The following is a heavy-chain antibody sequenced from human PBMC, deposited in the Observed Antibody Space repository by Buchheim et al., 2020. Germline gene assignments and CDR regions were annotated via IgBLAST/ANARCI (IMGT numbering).Heavy chain of an antibody. CDR3: ATSRRGTPLVD. CDR1: GASISSGNYY. Sequence: QVQLQESGPGLVKPAQTLSLICSVSGASISSGNYYWNWIRQRPGQGLEWIGYVYSSGVTYYSPSLRSRLAISLATSHNQFSLRLRSVTAADTAVYYCATSRRGTPLVDWGQGSL. J-gene: IGHJ4*02. D-gene: IGHD3-16*01. V-gene: IGHV4-31*03. CDR2: VYSSGVT.